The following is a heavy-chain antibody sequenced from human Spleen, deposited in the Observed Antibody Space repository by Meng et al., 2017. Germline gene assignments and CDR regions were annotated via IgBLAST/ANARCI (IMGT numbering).Heavy chain of an antibody. CDR2: IFSSGST. J-gene: IGHJ4*02. Sequence: GSLRLSCTVSGGSLSPYSWNWIRQPPGKALEWIGYIFSSGSTNSNPSLKSRVTISVDTSKNQFSLKLTSVTAADTAVYFCARALRGQHLDYFDQWGQGTLVTVSS. V-gene: IGHV4-59*01. CDR1: GGSLSPYS. D-gene: IGHD6-13*01. CDR3: ARALRGQHLDYFDQ.